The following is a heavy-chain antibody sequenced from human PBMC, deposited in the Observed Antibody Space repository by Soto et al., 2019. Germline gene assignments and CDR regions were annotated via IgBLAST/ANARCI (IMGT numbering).Heavy chain of an antibody. D-gene: IGHD3-16*01. CDR2: ISFDGITK. Sequence: VQLVESGGGVVQPGTSLRLSCAASGFAFNSHGIHWVRQAPGKGLECVAVISFDGITKYYGDSVKGRFTVSRDNSKNMVYLQLSSLRAEDTAIYYCARRVRFSYSYGVDVWGQGTAVTVSS. CDR3: ARRVRFSYSYGVDV. V-gene: IGHV3-30*03. CDR1: GFAFNSHG. J-gene: IGHJ6*02.